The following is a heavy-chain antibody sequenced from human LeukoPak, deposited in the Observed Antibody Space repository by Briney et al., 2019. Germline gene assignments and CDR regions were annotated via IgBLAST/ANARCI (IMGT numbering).Heavy chain of an antibody. J-gene: IGHJ4*02. CDR1: GGTFSSYA. Sequence: ASVKVSCKASGGTFSSYAISWVRQAPGQGLEWMGGIIPIFGTANYAQKFQGRVTITADESTSTAYMEPSSLRSEDTAVYYCARVRDGYSHFDYWGQGTLVTVSS. CDR3: ARVRDGYSHFDY. CDR2: IIPIFGTA. D-gene: IGHD5-24*01. V-gene: IGHV1-69*01.